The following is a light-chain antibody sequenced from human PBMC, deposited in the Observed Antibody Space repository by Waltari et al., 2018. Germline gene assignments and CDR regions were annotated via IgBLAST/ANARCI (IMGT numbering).Light chain of an antibody. J-gene: IGLJ2*01. CDR2: DVS. V-gene: IGLV2-14*03. CDR1: SSDVGGYNY. Sequence: QSALTQPASVSGSPGPSITISCTGTSSDVGGYNYVSSYQQHPGKAPKLIFYDVSNRPSGVSNRFSGSKSGNTASRTISGLQAEDEADYYCSSYISSSTLELFGGGTSLTVL. CDR3: SSYISSSTLEL.